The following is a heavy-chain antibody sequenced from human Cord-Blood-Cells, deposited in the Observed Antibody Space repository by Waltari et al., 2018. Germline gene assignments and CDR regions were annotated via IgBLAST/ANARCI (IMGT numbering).Heavy chain of an antibody. V-gene: IGHV3-30*04. CDR3: ARVGALRYFDWLLDY. CDR1: GFTFSSYA. J-gene: IGHJ4*02. CDR2: ISYDGSNK. D-gene: IGHD3-9*01. Sequence: QVQLVESGGGVVQPGRSLRLSCAASGFTFSSYAMHWVRQAPGKGLGWVAVISYDGSNKYYADSVKGRFTISRDNSKNTLYLQMNSLRAKDTAVYYCARVGALRYFDWLLDYWGQGTLVTVSS.